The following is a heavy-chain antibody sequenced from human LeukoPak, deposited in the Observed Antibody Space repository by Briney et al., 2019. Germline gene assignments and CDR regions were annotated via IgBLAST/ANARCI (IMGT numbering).Heavy chain of an antibody. V-gene: IGHV1-2*02. Sequence: ASVKVSCKASGYTFTGYYMHWVRQAPGQGLEWMGWINPNSGGTNYAQKFQGRVTISVDTSKNQFSLKLSSVTAADTAIYYCARAVSGRFDYWGQGTLVTVSS. CDR2: INPNSGGT. CDR1: GYTFTGYY. CDR3: ARAVSGRFDY. J-gene: IGHJ4*02. D-gene: IGHD6-19*01.